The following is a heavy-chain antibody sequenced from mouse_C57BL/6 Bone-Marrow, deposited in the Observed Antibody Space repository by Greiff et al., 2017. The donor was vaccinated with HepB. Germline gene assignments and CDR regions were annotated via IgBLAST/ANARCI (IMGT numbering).Heavy chain of an antibody. V-gene: IGHV14-2*01. CDR3: ARDTTVNWYFDV. CDR1: GFNIKDYY. J-gene: IGHJ1*03. Sequence: EVKLLESGAELVKPGASVKLSCTASGFNIKDYYMHWVKQRTEQGLEWIGRIDPEDGETKYAPKFQGKATITADTSSNTAYLQLSSLTSEDTAVYYCARDTTVNWYFDVWGTGTTVTVSS. D-gene: IGHD1-1*01. CDR2: IDPEDGET.